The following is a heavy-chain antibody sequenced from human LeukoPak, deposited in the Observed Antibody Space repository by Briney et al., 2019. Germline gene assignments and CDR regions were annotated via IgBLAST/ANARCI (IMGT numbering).Heavy chain of an antibody. Sequence: GEYLKISCKGSGYSFTSYWIGRVRQMPGKGLEWMGIIYPGDSGTRYSPSFQGQVTISADKSISTAYLQWSSLKASDTAMYYCARASTPRYISGEDYWGQGTLVTVSS. J-gene: IGHJ4*02. CDR2: IYPGDSGT. CDR1: GYSFTSYW. D-gene: IGHD6-19*01. CDR3: ARASTPRYISGEDY. V-gene: IGHV5-51*01.